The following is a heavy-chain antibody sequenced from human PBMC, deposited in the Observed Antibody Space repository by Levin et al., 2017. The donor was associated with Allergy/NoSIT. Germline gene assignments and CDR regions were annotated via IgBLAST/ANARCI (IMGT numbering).Heavy chain of an antibody. CDR1: GYTFTGYY. CDR3: ARDFNSGSYYGDY. J-gene: IGHJ4*02. V-gene: IGHV1-2*02. D-gene: IGHD1-26*01. CDR2: INPNSGGT. Sequence: GESLKISCKASGYTFTGYYMHWVRQAPGQGLEWMGWINPNSGGTNYAQKFQGRVTMTRDTSISTAYMELSRLRSDDTAVYYCARDFNSGSYYGDYWGQGTLVTVSS.